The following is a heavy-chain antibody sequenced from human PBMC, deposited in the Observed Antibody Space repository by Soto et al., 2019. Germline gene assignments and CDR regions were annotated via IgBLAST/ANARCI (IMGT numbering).Heavy chain of an antibody. V-gene: IGHV3-23*01. J-gene: IGHJ3*02. Sequence: AGSLRLSCAASGFTFSSYAMSWVRQAPGKGLEWVSAISGSGGSTYYADSVKGRFTISRDNSKNTLYLQMNSLRAEDTAVYYCAKDLGSSKVVVALEPVAFDIWGQGTMVTVSS. CDR3: AKDLGSSKVVVALEPVAFDI. D-gene: IGHD2-15*01. CDR1: GFTFSSYA. CDR2: ISGSGGST.